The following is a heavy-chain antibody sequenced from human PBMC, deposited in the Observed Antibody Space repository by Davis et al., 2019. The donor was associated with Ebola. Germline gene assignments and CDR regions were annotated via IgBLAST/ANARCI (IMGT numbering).Heavy chain of an antibody. CDR3: ASAQDIVLMVYTIGRYFQH. Sequence: MPSETLSLTCTVSGGSIASPAHYWDWIRQPPGKGLEWIGNIYYSGSTDSSPSLESRVSISVDTTTNQFSMKLSSVTAADTAVYYCASAQDIVLMVYTIGRYFQHWGQGTLVTVSS. J-gene: IGHJ1*01. D-gene: IGHD2-8*01. CDR2: IYYSGST. V-gene: IGHV4-39*01. CDR1: GGSIASPAHY.